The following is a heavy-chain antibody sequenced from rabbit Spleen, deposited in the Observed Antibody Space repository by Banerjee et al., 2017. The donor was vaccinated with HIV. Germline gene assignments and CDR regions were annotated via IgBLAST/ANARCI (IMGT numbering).Heavy chain of an antibody. CDR3: ARDTCSSFSSYGMDL. Sequence: QALEEAGGDRVKHGASLTLTCTDSGFSFSSSNYMCWVLQAPGKGLEWIAGIAGSSSGFTYSATWAKGRFTCSKTTSTTVTLQMTSLAVADTATYFCARDTCSSFSSYGMDLWGQGTLVTVS. J-gene: IGHJ3*01. CDR1: GFSFSSSNY. CDR2: IAGSSSGFT. V-gene: IGHV1S40*01. D-gene: IGHD6-1*01.